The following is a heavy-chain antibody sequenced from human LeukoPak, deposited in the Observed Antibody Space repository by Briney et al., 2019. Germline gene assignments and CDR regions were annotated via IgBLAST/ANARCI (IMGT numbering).Heavy chain of an antibody. V-gene: IGHV4-39*01. CDR3: QSRFLEWLLDY. J-gene: IGHJ4*02. CDR1: GGPISSNNYY. Sequence: SETLSLTCTVSGGPISSNNYYWGWSRQPPGKGLEWIGSIYYGGYTYYNPSLKSRVTISVDTSKNQFSLKLSSVTAADTAIYYCQSRFLEWLLDYWGQGTLVTVSS. CDR2: IYYGGYT. D-gene: IGHD3-3*01.